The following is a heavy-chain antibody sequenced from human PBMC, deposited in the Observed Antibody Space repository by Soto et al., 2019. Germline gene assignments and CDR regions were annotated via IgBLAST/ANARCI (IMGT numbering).Heavy chain of an antibody. CDR1: GGSISSGDYY. Sequence: SETLSLTCTVPGGSISSGDYYWSWIRQPPGKGLEWIGYIYYSGSTYYNPSLKSRVTISVDTSKNQFSLKLSSVTAADTAVYYCAREIQGYCSGGSCYSDTYNWFDPWGQGTLVTVSS. D-gene: IGHD2-15*01. V-gene: IGHV4-30-4*01. CDR3: AREIQGYCSGGSCYSDTYNWFDP. J-gene: IGHJ5*02. CDR2: IYYSGST.